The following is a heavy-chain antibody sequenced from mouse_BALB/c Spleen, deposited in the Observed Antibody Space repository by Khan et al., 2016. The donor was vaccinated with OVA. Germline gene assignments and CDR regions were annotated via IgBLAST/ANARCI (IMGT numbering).Heavy chain of an antibody. Sequence: QVQLKESGPGLVAPSQSLSITCTVSGFSLSRYSVYWVRQPPGKGLEWLGMIWSGGSTDYNSALKSRLSISKDNSKSQVFLKMNSLQSDDTAMYXCARNRDGGSYWYFDVWGAGTTVTVSS. CDR3: ARNRDGGSYWYFDV. D-gene: IGHD3-3*01. CDR2: IWSGGST. V-gene: IGHV2-6-4*01. J-gene: IGHJ1*01. CDR1: GFSLSRYS.